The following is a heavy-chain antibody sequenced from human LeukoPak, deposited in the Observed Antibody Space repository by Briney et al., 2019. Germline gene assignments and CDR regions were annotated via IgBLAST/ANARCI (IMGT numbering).Heavy chain of an antibody. CDR3: ATTYYYDSSGYYYFDY. V-gene: IGHV1-24*01. D-gene: IGHD3-22*01. J-gene: IGHJ4*02. CDR1: GYTLTELS. CDR2: FDPEDGET. Sequence: ASVKVSCKVSGYTLTELSMHWVRQAPGKGLEWMGGFDPEDGETIYAQKFQGRVTMTEDTSTDTAYMELSSLRPEDTAVYYCATTYYYDSSGYYYFDYWGQGTLVTVSS.